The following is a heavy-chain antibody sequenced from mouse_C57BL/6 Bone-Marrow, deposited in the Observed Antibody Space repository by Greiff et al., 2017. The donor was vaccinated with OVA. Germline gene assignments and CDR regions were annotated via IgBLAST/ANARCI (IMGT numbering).Heavy chain of an antibody. Sequence: VQLQQSGAELVRPGASVKLSCTASGFNFTDDYMHWVKQRPEQGLEWIGWIDPENGDTEYASKFQGKATITADTSSNTAYLQLSSLTSEDTAVYYCTTLCDSYVFAYWGQGTLVTVSA. J-gene: IGHJ3*01. CDR3: TTLCDSYVFAY. CDR2: IDPENGDT. CDR1: GFNFTDDY. V-gene: IGHV14-4*01. D-gene: IGHD2-12*01.